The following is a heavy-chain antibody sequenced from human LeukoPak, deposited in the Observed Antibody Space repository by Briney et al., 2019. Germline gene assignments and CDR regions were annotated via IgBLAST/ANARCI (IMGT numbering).Heavy chain of an antibody. D-gene: IGHD3-16*02. V-gene: IGHV3-23*01. CDR3: AKAHDYVWGSYRYGPRIGY. CDR1: GFTFSSYA. Sequence: GGSLRLSCAASGFTFSSYAMSWVRRAPGKGLEWVSAISGSGGSTYYADSVKGRFTISRDNSKNTLYLQMNSLRAEDTAVYYCAKAHDYVWGSYRYGPRIGYWGQGTLVTVSS. J-gene: IGHJ4*02. CDR2: ISGSGGST.